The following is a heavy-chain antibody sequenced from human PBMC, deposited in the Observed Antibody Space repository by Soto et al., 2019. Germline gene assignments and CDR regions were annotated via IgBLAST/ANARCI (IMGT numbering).Heavy chain of an antibody. D-gene: IGHD2-15*01. Sequence: ASVKVSCKASGYTFTSYDINWVRQATGQGLEWMGWMNPNSGNTGYAQKFQGRVTMTRNTSISTAYMELSSLRSEDTAVYYCARAGYCSGGSCYWRKWFDPWGQGTLVTVSS. V-gene: IGHV1-8*01. CDR1: GYTFTSYD. CDR3: ARAGYCSGGSCYWRKWFDP. CDR2: MNPNSGNT. J-gene: IGHJ5*02.